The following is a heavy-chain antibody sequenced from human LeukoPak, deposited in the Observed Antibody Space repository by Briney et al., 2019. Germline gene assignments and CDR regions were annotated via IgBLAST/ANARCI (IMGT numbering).Heavy chain of an antibody. V-gene: IGHV4-34*01. J-gene: IGHJ6*01. CDR1: GRSLCRYY. CDR2: INHSGST. D-gene: IGHD3-16*01. Sequence: ADPESLPCALYGRSLCRYYWRCPRDPPGRGLEGIGDINHSGSTNYNPSLKSRVTISADPSKNQFALKLSSVNAADTAVYCCANGGQDYCYGMDVWVQGATVGVCS. CDR3: ANGGQDYCYGMDV.